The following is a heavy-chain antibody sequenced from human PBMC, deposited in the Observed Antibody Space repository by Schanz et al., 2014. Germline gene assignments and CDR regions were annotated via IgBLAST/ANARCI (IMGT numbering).Heavy chain of an antibody. D-gene: IGHD3-16*01. J-gene: IGHJ4*02. CDR1: GYTFTSYD. Sequence: QVQLVQSGAEVKQPGASVKVSCKASGYTFTSYDINWVRQATGQGLEWMGWMNSKTGNTGYAQRFQGRVTMTRNTSITTAYLELSSLRSGDTAVYYCTKGRTFGRWGQGTLVNASS. CDR3: TKGRTFGR. CDR2: MNSKTGNT. V-gene: IGHV1-8*01.